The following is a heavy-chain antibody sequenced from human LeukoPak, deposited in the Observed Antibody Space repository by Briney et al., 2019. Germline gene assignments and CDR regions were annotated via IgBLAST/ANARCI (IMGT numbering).Heavy chain of an antibody. D-gene: IGHD3-22*01. J-gene: IGHJ3*02. CDR3: ARTPPYYDSSGWDAFDI. CDR1: GGCISSSSYY. Sequence: SETLSLTCTVSGGCISSSSYYWGWIRQPPGKGMEGIGSIYYSGSTYYNPSLKSRVTISVDTSKNQFSLKLSSVTAADTAVYYCARTPPYYDSSGWDAFDIWGQGTMVTVSS. V-gene: IGHV4-39*01. CDR2: IYYSGST.